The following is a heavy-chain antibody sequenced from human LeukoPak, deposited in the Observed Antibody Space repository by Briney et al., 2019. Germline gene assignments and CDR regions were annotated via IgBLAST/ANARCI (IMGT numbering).Heavy chain of an antibody. D-gene: IGHD3-9*01. CDR2: ISWNSGSI. Sequence: PGGSLRLSCAASGFTFDDYAMHWVRQAPGKGLEWVSGISWNSGSIGYADSVKGRFTISRDNAKNSLYLQMNSLRAEDTALYYCAKDNSLDYDILTGYYMSLAFDIWGQGTMVTVSS. V-gene: IGHV3-9*01. CDR1: GFTFDDYA. J-gene: IGHJ3*02. CDR3: AKDNSLDYDILTGYYMSLAFDI.